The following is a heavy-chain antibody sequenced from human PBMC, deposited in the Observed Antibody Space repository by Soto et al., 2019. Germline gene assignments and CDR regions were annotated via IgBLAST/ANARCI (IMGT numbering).Heavy chain of an antibody. Sequence: PSETLSLTCTVSGGSISGSFWNWIRQPPGKGLEWIGYIHNNGNNNYNPSLKSRVTMSVDMSKNQFSLKLSSVTAADTAVYYCARDASPYHRDSSGYYGLWGQGTLVTVSS. D-gene: IGHD3-22*01. J-gene: IGHJ4*02. CDR3: ARDASPYHRDSSGYYGL. CDR2: IHNNGNN. CDR1: GGSISGSF. V-gene: IGHV4-59*01.